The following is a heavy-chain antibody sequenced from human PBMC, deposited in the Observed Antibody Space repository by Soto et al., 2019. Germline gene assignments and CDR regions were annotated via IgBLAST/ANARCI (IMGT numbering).Heavy chain of an antibody. D-gene: IGHD3-9*01. CDR3: ARAPQLRYFHWLLGPNGGGMDV. CDR2: ISYDGSNK. CDR1: GVTFSSYA. V-gene: IGHV3-30-3*01. Sequence: RTLSCAASGVTFSSYAMHWVRQALGKGLEWVAVISYDGSNKYYADSVKGRFTISRDNSKNTLYLQMNSLRAEDTAVYYCARAPQLRYFHWLLGPNGGGMDVWGKGITVSVST. J-gene: IGHJ6*04.